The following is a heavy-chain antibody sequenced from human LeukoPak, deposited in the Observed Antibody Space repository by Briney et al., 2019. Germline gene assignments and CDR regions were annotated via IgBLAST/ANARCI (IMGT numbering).Heavy chain of an antibody. Sequence: GGSLRLSCAASGFTVSSNYMSWVRQAPGKGLEWVSVIYSGGSTYYADSVKGRFTISRDNSKNTLYLQMNSLRAEDTAVYYCARTADGYSGYFDYWGQGTLVTVSS. V-gene: IGHV3-53*01. J-gene: IGHJ4*02. CDR1: GFTVSSNY. D-gene: IGHD5-12*01. CDR3: ARTADGYSGYFDY. CDR2: IYSGGST.